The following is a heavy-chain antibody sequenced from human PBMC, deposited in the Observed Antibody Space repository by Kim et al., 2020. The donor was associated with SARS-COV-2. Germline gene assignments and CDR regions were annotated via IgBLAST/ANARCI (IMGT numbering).Heavy chain of an antibody. Sequence: SETLSLTCTVSGGSISSSSYYWGWIRQPPGKGLEWIGSIYYSGSTYYNPSLKSRVTISVDTSKNQFSLKLSSVTAADTAVYYCARHVHYYDSSGYYQNDAFDIWGQGPMVTVSS. CDR3: ARHVHYYDSSGYYQNDAFDI. CDR2: IYYSGST. V-gene: IGHV4-39*01. CDR1: GGSISSSSYY. D-gene: IGHD3-22*01. J-gene: IGHJ3*02.